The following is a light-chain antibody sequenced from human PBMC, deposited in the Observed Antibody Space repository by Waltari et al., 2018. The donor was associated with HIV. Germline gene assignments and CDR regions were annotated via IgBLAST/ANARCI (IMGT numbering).Light chain of an antibody. CDR1: QSLLHSNGYNY. CDR2: LGS. V-gene: IGKV2-28*01. Sequence: DIVMTQFTLTLPVTPGEPASTSGRPSQSLLHSNGYNYLDWYLQKPGQSPQLLIYLGSNRASGVPYRFSGSGSGTDFTLKISRVEAEDVGVYYCMQALQTPLTFGGGTKVEIK. J-gene: IGKJ4*01. CDR3: MQALQTPLT.